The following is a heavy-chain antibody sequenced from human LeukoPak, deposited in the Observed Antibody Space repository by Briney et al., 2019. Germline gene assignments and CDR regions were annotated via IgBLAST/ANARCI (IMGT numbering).Heavy chain of an antibody. Sequence: GGSLTLPCAASGFTFSSYGMHWVRQAPGKGLGWVAVISSDASNKYYTDSEKGRFTVSRDNYKNTLSLQMNSRRAEDTAVYYCAKEPYCSSTSCIGEYFQRWGQGTLVTVSS. CDR2: ISSDASNK. CDR1: GFTFSSYG. V-gene: IGHV3-30*18. D-gene: IGHD2-2*01. CDR3: AKEPYCSSTSCIGEYFQR. J-gene: IGHJ1*01.